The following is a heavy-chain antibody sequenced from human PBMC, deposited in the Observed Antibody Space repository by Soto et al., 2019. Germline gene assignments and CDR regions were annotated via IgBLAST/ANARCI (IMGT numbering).Heavy chain of an antibody. CDR2: ISSTTNYI. J-gene: IGHJ4*02. CDR1: GFPFTRYS. Sequence: EVQMVESGGGLVKPGGSLRLSCAASGFPFTRYSMNWVRQAPGKGLEWVSSISSTTNYIYYADSMKGRFTVSRDNAKNSVYLEMNSLSAEDTAVYYCAREAEDLTSNFDYCGQGTLVTVSS. CDR3: AREAEDLTSNFDY. V-gene: IGHV3-21*01.